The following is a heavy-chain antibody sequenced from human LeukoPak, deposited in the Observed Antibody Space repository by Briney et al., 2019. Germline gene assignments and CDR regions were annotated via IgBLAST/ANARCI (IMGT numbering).Heavy chain of an antibody. V-gene: IGHV1-2*02. D-gene: IGHD3-3*01. Sequence: ASVKVSCKASGYTFTGYYMHWVRQAPGQGLEWMGWINPNSGGTNYAQKFQGRVTMTRDTSISTAYMELSRLRSDDTAVYYCARWIFGVVKKRAFDIRGQGTMVTVSS. CDR2: INPNSGGT. CDR1: GYTFTGYY. J-gene: IGHJ3*02. CDR3: ARWIFGVVKKRAFDI.